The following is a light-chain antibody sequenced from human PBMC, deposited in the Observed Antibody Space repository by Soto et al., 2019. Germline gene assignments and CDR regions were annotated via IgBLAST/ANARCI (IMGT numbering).Light chain of an antibody. CDR1: QTVSSTY. Sequence: EIVLTQSPGTLSLSPGERATLSCRASQTVSSTYLAWYQQRPGQAPRLLIYATSSRATGIPEGFSGSGSGTDFTLTISRLEPEDFAVYYCQQYVGSLITFGQGTRLEIK. V-gene: IGKV3-20*01. J-gene: IGKJ5*01. CDR2: ATS. CDR3: QQYVGSLIT.